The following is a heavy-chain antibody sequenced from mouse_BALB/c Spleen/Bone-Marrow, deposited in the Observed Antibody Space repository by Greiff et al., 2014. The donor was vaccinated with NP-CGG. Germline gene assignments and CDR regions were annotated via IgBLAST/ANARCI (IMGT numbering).Heavy chain of an antibody. D-gene: IGHD2-14*01. J-gene: IGHJ4*01. CDR1: GYTFTDHA. V-gene: IGHV1S137*01. CDR3: ARSGKVRNAMDY. Sequence: QVQLQQPGAKLVRPGVSVKISCKGSGYTFTDHAIHWVKRSHAKSLEWIGVISGYYGDAIYNQKFKGKATMTVDKSSSTAYMELARLTSEDSAIYYCARSGKVRNAMDYWGQGTSVTVS. CDR2: ISGYYGDA.